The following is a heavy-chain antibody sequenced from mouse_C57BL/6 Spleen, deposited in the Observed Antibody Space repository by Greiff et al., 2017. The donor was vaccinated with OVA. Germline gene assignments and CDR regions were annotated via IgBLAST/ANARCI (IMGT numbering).Heavy chain of an antibody. CDR1: GFSLTSYG. CDR3: DRYYGSFFDY. Sequence: QVQLQQSGPGLVQPSQSLSITCTVSGFSLTSYGVHWVRQSPGKGLEWLGVIWSGGSTDYNAAFIPRLSITKDNSKIQVFFKRNRLQEDDTALYYCDRYYGSFFDYWGQGTTLTVSS. CDR2: IWSGGST. D-gene: IGHD1-1*01. V-gene: IGHV2-2*01. J-gene: IGHJ2*01.